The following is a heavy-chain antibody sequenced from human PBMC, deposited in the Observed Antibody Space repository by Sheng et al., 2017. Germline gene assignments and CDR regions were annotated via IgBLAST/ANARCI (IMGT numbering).Heavy chain of an antibody. CDR3: ASYRRATGLGWFDP. Sequence: QVQLQQWGAGLLKPSETLSLTCAVYGGSFSGYYWSWIRQPPGKGLEWIGEINHSGSTNYNPSLKSRVTISVDTSKNQFSLKLSSVTAADTAVYYCASYRRATGLGWFDPWGQGTLVTVSS. CDR2: INHSGST. CDR1: GGSFSGYY. J-gene: IGHJ5*02. D-gene: IGHD4-4*01. V-gene: IGHV4-34*01.